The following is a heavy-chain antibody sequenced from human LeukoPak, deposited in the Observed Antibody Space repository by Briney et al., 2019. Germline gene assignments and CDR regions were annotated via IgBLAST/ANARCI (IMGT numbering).Heavy chain of an antibody. D-gene: IGHD3-3*01. CDR2: INHSGST. J-gene: IGHJ6*02. CDR1: GGSFSGYY. V-gene: IGHV4-34*01. Sequence: PSETLSLTCAVYGGSFSGYYWSWIRQPPGKGLEWIGEINHSGSTNYNPSLKSRVTISVDTSKNQFSLKLSSVTAADTAVYYCAKGGLRRFWAGYGLDFWGQGTTVTVSS. CDR3: AKGGLRRFWAGYGLDF.